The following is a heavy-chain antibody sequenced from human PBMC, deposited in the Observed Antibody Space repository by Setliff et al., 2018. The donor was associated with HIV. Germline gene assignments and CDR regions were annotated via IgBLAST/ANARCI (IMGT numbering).Heavy chain of an antibody. J-gene: IGHJ3*02. D-gene: IGHD3-22*01. CDR3: AKDPSITMTIVIITPSFDI. CDR2: ITADGGGT. CDR1: GFTFSSHW. Sequence: PGGSLRLSCAASGFTFSSHWMHWVRQAPGKGLVWVSRITADGGGTNYADSVKGRFTISRDNSKNTLYLQMNSLRAEDTAVYYCAKDPSITMTIVIITPSFDIWGQGTMVTVSS. V-gene: IGHV3-74*01.